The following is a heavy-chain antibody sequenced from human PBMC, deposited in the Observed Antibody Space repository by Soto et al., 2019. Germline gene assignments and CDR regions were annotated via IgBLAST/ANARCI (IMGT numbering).Heavy chain of an antibody. CDR1: GGSFSGYY. D-gene: IGHD3-22*01. V-gene: IGHV4-34*01. Sequence: PSETLSLTCAVYGGSFSGYYWSWIRQPPGKGLEWIGEINHSGSTNYNPSLKSRVTISVDTSKNQFSLKLSSVTAADTAVYYCARVSLKVVVITKGIYYYGMDVWGQGTKVTVSS. CDR3: ARVSLKVVVITKGIYYYGMDV. J-gene: IGHJ6*02. CDR2: INHSGST.